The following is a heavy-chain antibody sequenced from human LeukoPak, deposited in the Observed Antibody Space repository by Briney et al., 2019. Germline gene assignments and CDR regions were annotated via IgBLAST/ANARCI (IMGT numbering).Heavy chain of an antibody. D-gene: IGHD5-24*01. V-gene: IGHV1-18*01. J-gene: IGHJ5*02. CDR2: ISAYNGNT. CDR1: GYTFTSYG. Sequence: GASVKVSCKASGYTFTSYGISWVRQAPGQGLEWMGWISAYNGNTNYAQKLQGRVTMTTDTSTSTAYMELRSLRSDDTAVYYCARAGERWLQSNWFDPWGQGTLVTVSS. CDR3: ARAGERWLQSNWFDP.